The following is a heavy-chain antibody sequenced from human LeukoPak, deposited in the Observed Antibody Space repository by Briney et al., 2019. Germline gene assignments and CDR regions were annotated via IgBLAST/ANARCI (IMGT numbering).Heavy chain of an antibody. J-gene: IGHJ4*02. Sequence: SETLSLTCTVSGGFISSGGYYWSWNRQHPGKGLEWIGYIYHNGNTYYNPSLKSRVAISVDTSKNQFSLKLSSVTAADTAVYYCARTPNPRGYSYGFDYWGQGTLVPVSS. D-gene: IGHD5-18*01. V-gene: IGHV4-31*03. CDR3: ARTPNPRGYSYGFDY. CDR2: IYHNGNT. CDR1: GGFISSGGYY.